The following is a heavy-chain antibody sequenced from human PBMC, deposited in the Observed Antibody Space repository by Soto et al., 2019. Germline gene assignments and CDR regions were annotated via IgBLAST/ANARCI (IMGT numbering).Heavy chain of an antibody. CDR2: VYSGGAT. CDR3: ARGPGRL. D-gene: IGHD3-10*01. J-gene: IGHJ4*02. Sequence: QLVETGGGLIQPGTSLTLSCAASGFSVSRNYMTWVRQAPGKGLEWVSFVYSGGATFYADSVKGRFILSRDDSQNTMYLPMSTLRAEDTAVYYCARGPGRLWGRGTLVTVAS. CDR1: GFSVSRNY. V-gene: IGHV3-53*02.